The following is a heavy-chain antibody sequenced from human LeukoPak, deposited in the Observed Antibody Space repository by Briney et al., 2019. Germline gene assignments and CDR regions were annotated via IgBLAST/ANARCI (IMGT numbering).Heavy chain of an antibody. J-gene: IGHJ4*02. D-gene: IGHD5-24*01. CDR3: ARRDGDNYDFDY. V-gene: IGHV4-59*02. Sequence: SETLSLTCTVSGASVRSHYWSWIRQTPGKGLEWIGYGFYIRRTNYNPSLGSRVAISLDTSKNQFSLRLTAVTAADTAVYYCARRDGDNYDFDYWGQGILVTV. CDR2: GFYIRRT. CDR1: GASVRSHY.